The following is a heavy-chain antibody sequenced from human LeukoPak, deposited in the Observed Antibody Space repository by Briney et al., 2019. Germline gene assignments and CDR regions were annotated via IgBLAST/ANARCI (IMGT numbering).Heavy chain of an antibody. CDR1: GYTFTSYP. CDR2: INAGNGNT. Sequence: GGSVKVSCKACGYTFTSYPMHWVRQAPGQRGEGMGWINAGNGNTKYSQKFQGRVTITRDTSASTAYMELSSMRSEDTAVYYCARGRAYSSGWYAYWGQGTLVTVSS. J-gene: IGHJ4*02. V-gene: IGHV1-3*01. CDR3: ARGRAYSSGWYAY. D-gene: IGHD6-19*01.